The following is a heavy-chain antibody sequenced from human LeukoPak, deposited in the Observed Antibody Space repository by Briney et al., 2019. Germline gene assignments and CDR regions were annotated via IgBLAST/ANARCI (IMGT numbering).Heavy chain of an antibody. V-gene: IGHV4-39*01. CDR3: ARQGIAVAGTRVDY. CDR1: GGSISSSSYY. Sequence: SETLSLTCTVSGGSISSSSYYWGWIRQPPGKGLEWIGSIYYSGSTYYNPSLKSRVTISVDTSKNQFSLKLSSVTAADTAVYYCARQGIAVAGTRVDYWGQGTWSPSPQ. CDR2: IYYSGST. J-gene: IGHJ4*02. D-gene: IGHD6-19*01.